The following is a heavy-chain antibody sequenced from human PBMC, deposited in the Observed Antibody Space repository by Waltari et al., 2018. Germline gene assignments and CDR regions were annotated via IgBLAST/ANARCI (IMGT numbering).Heavy chain of an antibody. CDR1: GGSITSPSHY. CDR3: ATYIGASVGTAAFDV. D-gene: IGHD5-12*01. V-gene: IGHV4-39*01. CDR2: MSYSGAT. Sequence: QLQLQESGPGLVKSSETLSLTCSVSGGSITSPSHYWGWIRQPPGQGLEWIGTMSYSGATDNSPSLKSRVTISRDTSKSQLSLKLGSVTAADTAVYYCATYIGASVGTAAFDVWGQGTMVTVSS. J-gene: IGHJ3*01.